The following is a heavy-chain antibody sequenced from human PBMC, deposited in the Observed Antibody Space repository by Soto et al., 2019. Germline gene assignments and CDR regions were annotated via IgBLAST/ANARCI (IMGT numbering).Heavy chain of an antibody. Sequence: QVQLVQSGAEVKKPGSSVKVSCKASGGTFSSYAISWVRQAPGQGHEWMGGIIPIFGTANYAQKFQGRVTITADESTSTAYMELSSLRSEDTAVYYCARSRYCSSTSCYARSTHYFDYWGQGTLVTVSS. J-gene: IGHJ4*02. CDR2: IIPIFGTA. V-gene: IGHV1-69*01. D-gene: IGHD2-2*01. CDR1: GGTFSSYA. CDR3: ARSRYCSSTSCYARSTHYFDY.